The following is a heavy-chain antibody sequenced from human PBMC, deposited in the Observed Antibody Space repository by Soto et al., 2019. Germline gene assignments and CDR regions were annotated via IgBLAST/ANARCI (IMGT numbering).Heavy chain of an antibody. Sequence: GGSLRLSCAASGFTFSSYSMNWVRQAPGKGLEWVSSIFSSSTYIYYAASLKGRFTISRDNAKNSLYLQMNSLRAGDTAVYYCARGGAGPSDYWGQGTLVTVSS. J-gene: IGHJ4*02. CDR1: GFTFSSYS. CDR3: ARGGAGPSDY. V-gene: IGHV3-21*01. CDR2: IFSSSTYI. D-gene: IGHD1-26*01.